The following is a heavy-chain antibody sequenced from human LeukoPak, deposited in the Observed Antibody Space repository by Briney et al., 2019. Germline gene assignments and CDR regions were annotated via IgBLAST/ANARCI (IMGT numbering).Heavy chain of an antibody. CDR1: GGSISSYY. J-gene: IGHJ4*02. CDR3: AREGEVGDIVVVPAATYFDY. V-gene: IGHV4-59*12. CDR2: IYYSGST. D-gene: IGHD2-2*01. Sequence: PSETLSLTCTVSGGSISSYYWSWIRQPPGKGLEWIGYIYYSGSTNYNPSLKSRVTISVDTSKNQFSLKLSSVTAADTAVYYCAREGEVGDIVVVPAATYFDYWGQGTLVTVSS.